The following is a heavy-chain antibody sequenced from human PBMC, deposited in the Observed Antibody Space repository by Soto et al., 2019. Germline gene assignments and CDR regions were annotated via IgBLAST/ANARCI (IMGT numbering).Heavy chain of an antibody. CDR3: VRDKDTWLEYSYGYDHPPWFDP. CDR1: GFTFSSYA. J-gene: IGHJ5*02. CDR2: ISYDGSNK. D-gene: IGHD5-18*01. V-gene: IGHV3-30-3*01. Sequence: GGSLRLSCAASGFTFSSYAMHWVRQAPGKGLEWVAVISYDGSNKYYADSVKGRFTISRDNSKNTLYLQMNSLRAEDTAVYYCVRDKDTWLEYSYGYDHPPWFDPWGQGTLVTVSS.